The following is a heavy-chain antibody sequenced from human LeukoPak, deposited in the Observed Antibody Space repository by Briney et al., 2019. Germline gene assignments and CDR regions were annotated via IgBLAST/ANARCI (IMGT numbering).Heavy chain of an antibody. CDR3: AREGRTDIVVVPAASDAFDI. J-gene: IGHJ3*02. CDR2: IYTSGST. V-gene: IGHV4-4*08. Sequence: PSETLSLTCTVSGGSISSYYWSWIRQPPGKGLEWIGRIYTSGSTNYNPSLKSRVTISVDTSKNQFSLKLSSVTAADTAVYYCAREGRTDIVVVPAASDAFDIWGQGTMVTVSS. CDR1: GGSISSYY. D-gene: IGHD2-2*01.